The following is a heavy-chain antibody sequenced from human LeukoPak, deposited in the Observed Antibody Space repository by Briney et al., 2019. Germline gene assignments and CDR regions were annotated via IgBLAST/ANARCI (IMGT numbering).Heavy chain of an antibody. CDR1: GYTFTSYG. D-gene: IGHD2-15*01. V-gene: IGHV1-18*01. CDR2: ISAYTGNT. J-gene: IGHJ4*02. Sequence: GASVKVSCKASGYTFTSYGISWVRQAPGQGLEWMGWISAYTGNTNYAEKLQDRVTVTTDTSTDTAYMEVRSLRSDDTAVYYCARLHCSGGNCYSHFDYWAQGTLVTVSS. CDR3: ARLHCSGGNCYSHFDY.